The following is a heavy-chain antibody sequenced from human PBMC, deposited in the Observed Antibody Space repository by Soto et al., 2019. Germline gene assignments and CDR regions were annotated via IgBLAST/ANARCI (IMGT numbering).Heavy chain of an antibody. J-gene: IGHJ6*02. CDR2: IYYSGST. Sequence: SSETLSLTCTVSGGSITSSSYYWGWIRQPPGKGLEWIGTIYYSGSTYYNPSLKSRVTISVDTSKNQFSLNLSSVTAADTAVYYCARDPRGVASTFYYGLDFWGQGTTVTVSS. D-gene: IGHD3-3*01. CDR1: GGSITSSSYY. V-gene: IGHV4-39*02. CDR3: ARDPRGVASTFYYGLDF.